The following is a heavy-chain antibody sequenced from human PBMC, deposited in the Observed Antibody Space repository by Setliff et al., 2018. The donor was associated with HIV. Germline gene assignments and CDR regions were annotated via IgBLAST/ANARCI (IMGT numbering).Heavy chain of an antibody. CDR2: ISGHNGYT. CDR3: ARDRSSTGDYNEEHLFDY. D-gene: IGHD3-22*01. V-gene: IGHV1-18*01. Sequence: ASVKVSCKASGYTFNDYGISWVRQAPGHGLEWMGWISGHNGYTNYAQKVQDRVTMTTDTSTSTAYMELRGLRSDDTAVYYCARDRSSTGDYNEEHLFDYWGQGTLVTVSS. J-gene: IGHJ4*02. CDR1: GYTFNDYG.